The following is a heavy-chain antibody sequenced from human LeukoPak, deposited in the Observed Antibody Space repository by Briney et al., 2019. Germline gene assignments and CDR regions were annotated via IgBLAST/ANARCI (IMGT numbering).Heavy chain of an antibody. J-gene: IGHJ6*03. V-gene: IGHV3-11*01. CDR1: GFTFSDYY. CDR2: ISSSGSDI. Sequence: GGCLRLSCAASGFTFSDYYMTWIRQAPGKGLECDSYISSSGSDIKYADSVKGRFSISRDNTKSSLYLQMNSLRAEDTAVYYCAAVTMQRSSWYDYYYMDVWGKGTTVTVSS. D-gene: IGHD6-25*01. CDR3: AAVTMQRSSWYDYYYMDV.